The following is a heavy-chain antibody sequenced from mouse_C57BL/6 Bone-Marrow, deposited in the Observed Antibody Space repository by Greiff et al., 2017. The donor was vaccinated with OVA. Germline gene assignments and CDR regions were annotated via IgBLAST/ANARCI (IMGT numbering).Heavy chain of an antibody. V-gene: IGHV1-59*01. D-gene: IGHD2-1*01. Sequence: QVQLQQPGAELVRPGTSVKLSCKASGYTFTSYWMHWVKQRPGQGLEWIGVIDPSDSYTNYNQKFKGKATLTVDTSSSTAYMQLSSLTSEDSAVYYCARHYYGDYWGQGTTLTVSS. CDR3: ARHYYGDY. J-gene: IGHJ2*01. CDR1: GYTFTSYW. CDR2: IDPSDSYT.